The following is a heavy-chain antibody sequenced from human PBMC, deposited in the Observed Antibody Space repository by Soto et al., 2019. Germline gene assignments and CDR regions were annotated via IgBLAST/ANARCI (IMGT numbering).Heavy chain of an antibody. CDR3: VRGDFNIAFDS. J-gene: IGHJ4*02. D-gene: IGHD2-21*01. CDR2: FNPTGGGT. V-gene: IGHV1-46*01. CDR1: SSVLRYYF. Sequence: QVQLVQSGAEVRKPGASVKLSCKATSSVLRYYFIHWVRQVPGEGLEYVGTFNPTGGGTNYARKFEGRVTLTGDTSTSTAYMEVTNLRPDDSALYYCVRGDFNIAFDSWGQGTQVTVSS.